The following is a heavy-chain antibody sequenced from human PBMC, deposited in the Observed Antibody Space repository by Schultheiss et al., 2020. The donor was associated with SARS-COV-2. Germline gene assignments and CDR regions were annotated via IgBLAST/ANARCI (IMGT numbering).Heavy chain of an antibody. CDR1: GGTFSSYA. CDR3: ARALRDGYGTND. D-gene: IGHD5-24*01. CDR2: MNPNSGNT. Sequence: ASVKVSCKASGGTFSSYAISWVRQAPGQGLEWMGWMNPNSGNTGYAQKLQGRVTMTRDTSISTAYMELSRLRSDDTAVYYCARALRDGYGTNDWGQGTLVTVSS. J-gene: IGHJ4*02. V-gene: IGHV1-8*02.